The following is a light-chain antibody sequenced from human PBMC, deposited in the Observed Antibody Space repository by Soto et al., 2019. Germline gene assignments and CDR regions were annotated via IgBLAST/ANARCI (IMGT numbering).Light chain of an antibody. CDR3: QQYGSSGT. CDR2: GAS. V-gene: IGKV3-20*01. Sequence: EIVLTQSPGTLSLSPGERATLSCRTSQSVSNNYLAWYQQKPGQAPRLLIYGASSRATGIPDRFSGSGSGTDFTLSISRLEPEDFALYYCQQYGSSGTFGQGTKVDIK. CDR1: QSVSNNY. J-gene: IGKJ1*01.